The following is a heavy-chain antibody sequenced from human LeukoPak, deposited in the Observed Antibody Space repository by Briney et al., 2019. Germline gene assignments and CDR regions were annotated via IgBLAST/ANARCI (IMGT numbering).Heavy chain of an antibody. V-gene: IGHV4-4*07. CDR3: AGEGVEYCCSTSCYLVPRVWFDP. Sequence: SETLSLTCTVSGGSISSYYWSWIRQPAGKGLEWIGRIYTSGSTNYNPSLKSRVTMSVDTSKNQFSLKLSSVTAADTAVYYCAGEGVEYCCSTSCYLVPRVWFDPWGQGTLVTVSS. CDR2: IYTSGST. CDR1: GGSISSYY. J-gene: IGHJ5*02. D-gene: IGHD2-2*01.